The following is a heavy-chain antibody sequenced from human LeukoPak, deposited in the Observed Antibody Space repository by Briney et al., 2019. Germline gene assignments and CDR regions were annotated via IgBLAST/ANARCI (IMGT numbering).Heavy chain of an antibody. CDR2: IGGTGGNI. D-gene: IGHD2-21*01. V-gene: IGHV3-23*01. CDR1: GLSFSNYA. J-gene: IGHJ4*02. CDR3: VRDNYSYRLDV. Sequence: GGSLRLSCAASGLSFSNYAMYWVRQAQGKGLEWVAAIGGTGGNIFYRDSVKGRFTISRDNSKNTLYLHMNSLRADDTAMYYCVRDNYSYRLDVWGQGTLVTVSS.